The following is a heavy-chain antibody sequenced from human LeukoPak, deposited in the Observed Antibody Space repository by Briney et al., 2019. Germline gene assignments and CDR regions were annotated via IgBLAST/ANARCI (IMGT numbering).Heavy chain of an antibody. J-gene: IGHJ4*02. CDR1: GFTFSYYG. Sequence: GGSLRLSCVASGFTFSYYGMHWVRQDPGKGLEWVAVVSYDGSNIYYADSVKGRFTISRDNSRNTLYLQMNSLRAEDTAVYYCAGRIVGATAVTYWGQGTLVTVSS. CDR3: AGRIVGATAVTY. V-gene: IGHV3-30*03. CDR2: VSYDGSNI. D-gene: IGHD1-26*01.